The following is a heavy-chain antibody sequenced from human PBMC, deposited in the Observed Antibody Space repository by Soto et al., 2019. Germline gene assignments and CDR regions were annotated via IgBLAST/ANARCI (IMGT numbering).Heavy chain of an antibody. CDR1: GGSITSNW. D-gene: IGHD2-21*01. CDR3: ARHIAVSGTRGFDH. CDR2: IFHTGSA. V-gene: IGHV4-4*02. J-gene: IGHJ4*02. Sequence: QVQLQESGPGLMKPSGTLSLTCAVSGGSITSNWWSWVRQPPGKGLEWIAEIFHTGSANYNPSLMGRLTISMDKSRHHLSLNLNSVNAADTAVYYCARHIAVSGTRGFDHWGQGTPVTVSS.